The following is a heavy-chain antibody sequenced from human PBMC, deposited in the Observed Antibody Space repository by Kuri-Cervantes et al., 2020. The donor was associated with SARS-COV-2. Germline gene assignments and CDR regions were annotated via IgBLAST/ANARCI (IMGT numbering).Heavy chain of an antibody. J-gene: IGHJ4*02. Sequence: SETLSLTCTVSGGSISSYHWSWVRQPPGKGLEWIGYIYYTGSTNHNPSLKSRVTISVDTSKNQFSLKLSSVTAADTAVYYCASLWGNTRPFDYWGQGTLVTVSS. CDR1: GGSISSYH. CDR3: ASLWGNTRPFDY. CDR2: IYYTGST. V-gene: IGHV4-59*08. D-gene: IGHD3-16*01.